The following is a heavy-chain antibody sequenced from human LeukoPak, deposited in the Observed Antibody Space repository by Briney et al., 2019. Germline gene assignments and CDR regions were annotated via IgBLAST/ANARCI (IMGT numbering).Heavy chain of an antibody. CDR2: IYTSGST. J-gene: IGHJ5*02. D-gene: IGHD3-3*01. Sequence: PSETLSLTCTVSGGSISSYYWSWIRQPAGKGLEWIGRIYTSGSTNYNPSLKSRVTMSVDTSKNQFSLKLSSVTTADTAVYYCARGLFWSGYYWFDPGGQGTLVTVSS. CDR1: GGSISSYY. V-gene: IGHV4-4*07. CDR3: ARGLFWSGYYWFDP.